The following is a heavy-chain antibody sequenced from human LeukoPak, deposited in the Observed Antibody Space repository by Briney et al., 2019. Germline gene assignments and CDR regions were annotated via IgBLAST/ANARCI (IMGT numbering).Heavy chain of an antibody. V-gene: IGHV3-23*01. CDR1: GFTFSSYA. CDR2: ISGSGGST. D-gene: IGHD3-10*01. J-gene: IGHJ4*02. Sequence: TGGSLRLSCAASGFTFSSYAMSWVRQAPGKGLEWVSAISGSGGSTYYADSVKGRFTISRDNSKNTLYLQMNSLRAEDTAVYYCAKGGLLWFGELAVDYWAREPWSPSPQ. CDR3: AKGGLLWFGELAVDY.